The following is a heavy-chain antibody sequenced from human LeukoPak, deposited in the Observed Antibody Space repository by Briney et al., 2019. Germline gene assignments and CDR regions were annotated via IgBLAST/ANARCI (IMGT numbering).Heavy chain of an antibody. V-gene: IGHV3-23*01. J-gene: IGHJ4*02. CDR3: AKDLSQIVVVPAASDY. D-gene: IGHD2-2*01. Sequence: HPGGSLRLSCAAPGFTFSSYAMSWVRQAPGKGLEWVSAISGSGGSTYYADSVKGRFTISRDNSKNTLYLQMNSLRAEDTAVYYCAKDLSQIVVVPAASDYWGQGTLVTVSS. CDR1: GFTFSSYA. CDR2: ISGSGGST.